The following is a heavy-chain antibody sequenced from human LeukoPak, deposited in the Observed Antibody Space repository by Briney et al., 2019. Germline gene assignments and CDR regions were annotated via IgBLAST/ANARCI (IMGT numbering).Heavy chain of an antibody. D-gene: IGHD3-10*01. CDR2: INPNSGGT. Sequence: ASVKVSCKASGYTFTGYYMHWVRQAPGQGLEWMGWINPNSGGTNYAQKFQGRVTMTRDTSISTAYMELSRLRSDDTAVYYCARRFGTMVREDPFDYWGQGTLVTVSS. J-gene: IGHJ4*02. CDR3: ARRFGTMVREDPFDY. V-gene: IGHV1-2*02. CDR1: GYTFTGYY.